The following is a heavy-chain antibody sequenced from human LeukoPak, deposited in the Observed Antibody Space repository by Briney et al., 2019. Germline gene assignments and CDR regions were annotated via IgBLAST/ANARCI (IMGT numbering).Heavy chain of an antibody. CDR3: ARETSLAGFASGLGFNY. V-gene: IGHV4-59*01. D-gene: IGHD6-19*01. Sequence: SETLSLTCGVYGGSFSGYYWSWIRQPPGKGLEWIGYIYGSGNTNYNPSLKSRVTMSIDTSKNQFSLMLTSVTAADTATYYCARETSLAGFASGLGFNYWGQGILVTVSS. CDR2: IYGSGNT. J-gene: IGHJ4*02. CDR1: GGSFSGYY.